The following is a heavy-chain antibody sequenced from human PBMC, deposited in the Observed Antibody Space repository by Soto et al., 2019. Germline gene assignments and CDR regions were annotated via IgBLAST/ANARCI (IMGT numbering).Heavy chain of an antibody. CDR1: GGPFSSYA. CDR2: IIPIFGTA. J-gene: IGHJ5*02. D-gene: IGHD6-13*01. CDR3: ERDRSSSISPFFDP. Sequence: SVKVSCRASGGPFSSYAISWVRQAPGQGLEWMGGIIPIFGTANYAQKVQGRVTITADESTSTAYMELSSLRSEDTAVYHCERDRSSSISPFFDPWGQGTLVTVSS. V-gene: IGHV1-69*13.